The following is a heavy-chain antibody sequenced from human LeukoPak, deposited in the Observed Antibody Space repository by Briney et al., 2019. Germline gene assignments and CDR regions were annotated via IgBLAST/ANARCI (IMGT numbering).Heavy chain of an antibody. CDR2: LNPNNGFT. CDR3: ARGSASNLERQFNWFDP. V-gene: IGHV1-2*02. Sequence: ASVKVSCKTSGYTFAGYYIHWVRQDPGEGLEWLGWLNPNNGFTNYAQKFQGRVFMTRDRPIKTAYMELRSLTSDDTAIYYCARGSASNLERQFNWFDPWGQGTLVTVSS. J-gene: IGHJ5*02. D-gene: IGHD3-10*01. CDR1: GYTFAGYY.